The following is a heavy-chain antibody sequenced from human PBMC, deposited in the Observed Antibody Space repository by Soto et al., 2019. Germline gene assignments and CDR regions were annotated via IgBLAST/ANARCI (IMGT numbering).Heavy chain of an antibody. CDR2: IHGRGST. J-gene: IGHJ4*02. V-gene: IGHV4-59*01. Sequence: SETLSLTCNVPGGSISGYYWSWIRQPPGRELEWIGYIHGRGSTNFNPSLKSRVAMSVDTSKNQFSLRVHSVTAADTAVYYCAREDTSTSSFDYWGQGTLVTVSS. CDR1: GGSISGYY. CDR3: AREDTSTSSFDY. D-gene: IGHD2-2*01.